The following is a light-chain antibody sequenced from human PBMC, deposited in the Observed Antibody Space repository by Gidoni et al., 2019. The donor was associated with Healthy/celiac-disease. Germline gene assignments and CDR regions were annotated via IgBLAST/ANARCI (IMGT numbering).Light chain of an antibody. CDR1: QSVLYSSKNKNY. CDR2: WAS. J-gene: IGKJ1*01. CDR3: QQYYSTEWT. Sequence: DIVMTQSPDSLAVSLGERATINCKSSQSVLYSSKNKNYLAWYQQKPGQPPKLLIYWASTRESGVPDRFSGSGSGTDFTLTISSLQAEDGAVYYCQQYYSTEWTFGQXTKVEIK. V-gene: IGKV4-1*01.